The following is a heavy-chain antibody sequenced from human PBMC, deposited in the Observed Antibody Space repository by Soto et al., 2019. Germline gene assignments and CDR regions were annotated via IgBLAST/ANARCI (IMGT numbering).Heavy chain of an antibody. V-gene: IGHV1-3*01. D-gene: IGHD4-17*01. CDR3: ARDLPGTTVTDGVDY. J-gene: IGHJ4*02. CDR2: INAGNGNT. CDR1: GYTFTSYA. Sequence: ASVKVSCKASGYTFTSYAMHWVRQAPGQRLEWMGWINAGNGNTKYSQKFQGRVTITRDTSASTAYMELSSLRSEDTAVYYCARDLPGTTVTDGVDYWGQGIRVTVSS.